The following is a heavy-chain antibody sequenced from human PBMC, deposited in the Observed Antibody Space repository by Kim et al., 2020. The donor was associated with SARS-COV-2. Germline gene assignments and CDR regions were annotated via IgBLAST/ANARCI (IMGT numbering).Heavy chain of an antibody. J-gene: IGHJ6*02. Sequence: GGSLRLSCAASGFTFDDYTMHWVRQAPGKGLEWVSLISWDGGSTYYADSVKGRFTISRDNSKNSLYLQMNSLRTEDTALYYCAKGSFIVGATTRDYYYGMDVWRQGPTVPVSS. CDR3: AKGSFIVGATTRDYYYGMDV. V-gene: IGHV3-43*01. CDR2: ISWDGGST. D-gene: IGHD1-26*01. CDR1: GFTFDDYT.